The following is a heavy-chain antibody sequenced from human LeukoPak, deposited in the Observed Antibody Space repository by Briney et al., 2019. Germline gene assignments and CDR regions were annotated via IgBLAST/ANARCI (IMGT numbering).Heavy chain of an antibody. CDR1: GDSISNNIAT. CDR3: VRDSDDYYWALDF. J-gene: IGHJ4*02. Sequence: SQTLSLTCAISGDSISNNIATWNWVRQSPSRGLEWLGRTYYRSRWGNDYAISVKGRITINPDTSRNQFSLQLNSVTPEDTAVYYCVRDSDDYYWALDFLGQGTPVTVSS. D-gene: IGHD3-10*01. CDR2: TYYRSRWGN. V-gene: IGHV6-1*01.